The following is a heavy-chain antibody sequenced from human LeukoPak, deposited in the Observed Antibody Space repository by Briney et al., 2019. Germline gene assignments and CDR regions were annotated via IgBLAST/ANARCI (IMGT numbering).Heavy chain of an antibody. V-gene: IGHV3-7*01. CDR2: IKQDGSEK. CDR1: GFTFSSYW. CDR3: ARETYYYDSSGYYFDY. Sequence: GGSLRLSCAASGFTFSSYWMSWVRQAPGKGLECVANIKQDGSEKYYVDSVKGRFTISRDNAKNSLYLQMNSLRAEDTAVYYCARETYYYDSSGYYFDYWGQGTLVTVSS. J-gene: IGHJ4*02. D-gene: IGHD3-22*01.